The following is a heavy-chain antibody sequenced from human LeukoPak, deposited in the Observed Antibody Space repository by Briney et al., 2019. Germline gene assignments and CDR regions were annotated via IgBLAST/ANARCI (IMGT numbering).Heavy chain of an antibody. D-gene: IGHD4-17*01. CDR1: AFIFSGHW. V-gene: IGHV3-15*07. CDR2: IKSKTDGGTT. J-gene: IGHJ4*02. CDR3: TTDYGDYPY. Sequence: GGSLRLSCEGSAFIFSGHWMNWVRQTPGKGLEWVGRIKSKTDGGTTDYAAPVKGRFTISRDDSKNTLYLQMNSLKTEDTAVYYCTTDYGDYPYWGQGTLVTVSS.